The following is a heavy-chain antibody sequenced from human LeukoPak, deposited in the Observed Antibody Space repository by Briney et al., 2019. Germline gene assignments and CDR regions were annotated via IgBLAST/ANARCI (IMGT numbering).Heavy chain of an antibody. Sequence: SETLSLTCTVSGGSIRSSSYFWGWIRQPPGKGLEWIGNIYYSGSSYYNPSLKSRVTISVDTSKNQFSLKMSSVTAADTAVFYCARQSGVSSDNYFRMDVWGQGTTVTVSS. V-gene: IGHV4-39*01. CDR2: IYYSGSS. J-gene: IGHJ6*02. D-gene: IGHD1-26*01. CDR1: GGSIRSSSYF. CDR3: ARQSGVSSDNYFRMDV.